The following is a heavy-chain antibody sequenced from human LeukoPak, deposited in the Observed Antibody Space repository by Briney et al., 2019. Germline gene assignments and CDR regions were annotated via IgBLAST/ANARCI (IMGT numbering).Heavy chain of an antibody. CDR3: ARKWIFSSGYYYFDY. J-gene: IGHJ4*02. Sequence: ASVKVSCKASGYTFTGYYMHWVRQAPGQGLEWMGSINPNSGGTNYAQKFQGRVTMTRDTSISTAYMELSRLTSDDTAVYYCARKWIFSSGYYYFDYWGQGTLVTVSS. D-gene: IGHD3-22*01. V-gene: IGHV1-2*02. CDR2: INPNSGGT. CDR1: GYTFTGYY.